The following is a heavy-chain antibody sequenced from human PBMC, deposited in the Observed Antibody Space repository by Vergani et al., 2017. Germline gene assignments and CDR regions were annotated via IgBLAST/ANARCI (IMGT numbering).Heavy chain of an antibody. V-gene: IGHV1-69*01. CDR2: IIPIFGTA. D-gene: IGHD1-26*01. CDR1: GGTFSSYA. J-gene: IGHJ6*03. CDR3: ARGSYSGSYEALLWYYYYMDV. Sequence: QVQLVQSGAEVKKPGSSVKVSCKASGGTFSSYAISWVRQAPGQGLEWMGGIIPIFGTANSAQKFQGRVTITADESTSTAYMELSSLRSEDTAVYYCARGSYSGSYEALLWYYYYMDVWGKGTTVTVSS.